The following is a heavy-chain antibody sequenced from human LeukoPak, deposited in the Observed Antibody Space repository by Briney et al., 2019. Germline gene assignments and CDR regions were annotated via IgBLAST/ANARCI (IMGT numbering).Heavy chain of an antibody. CDR2: IYYSGST. CDR1: GGSVSSGSYY. J-gene: IGHJ6*02. Sequence: SETLSLTCTVSGGSVSSGSYYWSWIRQPPGKGLEWIGYIYYSGSTYYKPSLKSRVTISVDTSKNQFSLKLSSVTAADTAVYYCARDRQQPNYGMDVWGQGTTVTVSS. CDR3: ARDRQQPNYGMDV. V-gene: IGHV4-30-4*01. D-gene: IGHD6-13*01.